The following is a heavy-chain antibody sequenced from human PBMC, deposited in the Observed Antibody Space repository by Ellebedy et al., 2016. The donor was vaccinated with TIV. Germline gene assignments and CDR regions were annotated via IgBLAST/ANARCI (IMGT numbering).Heavy chain of an antibody. J-gene: IGHJ4*02. CDR3: ARDRRGSSLPYYFHY. V-gene: IGHV3-30*02. CDR1: GFTFSNYG. CDR2: IRYDGSNK. D-gene: IGHD6-13*01. Sequence: GESLKISCAASGFTFSNYGMHWVRQAPGKGLEWVAFIRYDGSNKFYADSVKGRFTISRDNSKNTLFLPLDSLRAEDTAVYYCARDRRGSSLPYYFHYWGQGTLVTVSS.